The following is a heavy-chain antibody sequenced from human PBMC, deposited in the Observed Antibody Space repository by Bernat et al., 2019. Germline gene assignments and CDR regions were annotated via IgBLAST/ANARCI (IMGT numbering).Heavy chain of an antibody. D-gene: IGHD6-13*01. J-gene: IGHJ4*02. CDR2: ISAYNGNI. CDR1: GYTFTSFG. Sequence: QVQLVQSGAEVKKPGASVKVSCKASGYTFTSFGITWVRQAPGQGLEWMGWISAYNGNINYAQKLQGRVTMTTDTSTSTAYMAVRSLRSDDTAVYYCARALGDGSSCFIDYWGQGTLVTVSS. CDR3: ARALGDGSSCFIDY. V-gene: IGHV1-18*01.